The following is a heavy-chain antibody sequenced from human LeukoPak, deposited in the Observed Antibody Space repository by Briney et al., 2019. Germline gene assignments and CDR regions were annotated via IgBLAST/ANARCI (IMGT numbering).Heavy chain of an antibody. Sequence: SETLSLTCTVSGGSISSSSYYWGWIRQPPGKGLEWIGSIYYSGSTYYNPSLKSRVTISVDTSKNQFSLKLSSVTAADTAVYYCARSFIGGATEFYFDYWGQGTLVTVSS. J-gene: IGHJ4*02. V-gene: IGHV4-39*07. CDR3: ARSFIGGATEFYFDY. CDR2: IYYSGST. CDR1: GGSISSSSYY. D-gene: IGHD1-26*01.